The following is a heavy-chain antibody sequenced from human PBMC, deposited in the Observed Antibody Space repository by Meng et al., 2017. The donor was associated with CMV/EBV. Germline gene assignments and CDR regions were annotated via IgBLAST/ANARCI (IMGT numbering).Heavy chain of an antibody. V-gene: IGHV3-74*01. J-gene: IGHJ3*02. CDR1: GFTFSSYW. D-gene: IGHD4-17*01. Sequence: GESLKISCAASGFTFSSYWMHWVRQAPGKGLVWVSRINSDGSSTSHADSVKGRFTISRDNAKNTLYLQMNSLRAEDTAVYYCARGSRYGDRLTSMYDAFDIWGQGTMVTVSS. CDR3: ARGSRYGDRLTSMYDAFDI. CDR2: INSDGSST.